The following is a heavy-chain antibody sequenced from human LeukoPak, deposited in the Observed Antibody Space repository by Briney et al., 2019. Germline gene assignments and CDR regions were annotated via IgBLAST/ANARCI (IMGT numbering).Heavy chain of an antibody. CDR3: GRDPKLGIRGYTYGYIDF. D-gene: IGHD5-18*01. CDR2: INTNTGNP. J-gene: IGHJ4*02. V-gene: IGHV7-4-1*02. Sequence: ASVKVSCKASGYTSTSYAMNWVRRAPGEGLEWMGWINTNTGNPTSAQGFTGRFVFSLDTSVSTAYLQITGLKADDTAVYYCGRDPKLGIRGYTYGYIDFWGQGTLVTVAS. CDR1: GYTSTSYA.